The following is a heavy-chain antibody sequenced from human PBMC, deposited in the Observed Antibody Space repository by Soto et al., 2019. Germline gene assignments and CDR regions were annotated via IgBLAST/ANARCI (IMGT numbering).Heavy chain of an antibody. D-gene: IGHD5-12*01. CDR1: GGTFSSYA. V-gene: IGHV1-69*13. CDR3: ARVVGSEMATISWLGY. Sequence: ASVKVSCKASGGTFSSYAISWVRQAPGQGLEWMGGIIPIFGTANYAQKFQGRVTITADESTSTAYMELSSLRSEDTAVYYCARVVGSEMATISWLGYWGQGTLVTVSS. J-gene: IGHJ4*02. CDR2: IIPIFGTA.